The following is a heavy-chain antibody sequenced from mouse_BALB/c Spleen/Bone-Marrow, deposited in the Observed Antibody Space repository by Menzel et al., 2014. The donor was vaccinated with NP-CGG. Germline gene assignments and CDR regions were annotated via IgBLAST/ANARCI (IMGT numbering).Heavy chain of an antibody. CDR3: TRGGNWEDFDY. V-gene: IGHV5-17*02. CDR2: ISSGSSTI. CDR1: GFTFSSFG. D-gene: IGHD4-1*01. Sequence: EVKVVESGGGLVQPGGSRKLSCAASGFTFSSFGMHWVRQAPERGLEWVAYISSGSSTIFYADTVKARFTISRDNPKNTLFLQMTSLRSEDTAMYYCTRGGNWEDFDYWGQGTTLTVSS. J-gene: IGHJ2*01.